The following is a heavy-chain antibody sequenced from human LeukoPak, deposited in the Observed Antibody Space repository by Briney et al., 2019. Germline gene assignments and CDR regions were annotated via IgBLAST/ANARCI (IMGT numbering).Heavy chain of an antibody. CDR2: ISYDGSNK. J-gene: IGHJ4*02. V-gene: IGHV3-30-3*01. Sequence: PGRSLRLPCAASGFTCSNCAMHWVRQAPGKGPKWVAVISYDGSNKYYADSVKGRFTISRDNPKNTLYLQMNSLRAEDTAVYYCANTPSYYYDSSGYYEAYWGQGTLVTVSS. CDR3: ANTPSYYYDSSGYYEAY. CDR1: GFTCSNCA. D-gene: IGHD3-22*01.